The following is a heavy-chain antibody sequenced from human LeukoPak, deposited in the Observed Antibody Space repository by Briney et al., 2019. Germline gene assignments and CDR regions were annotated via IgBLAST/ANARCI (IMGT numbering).Heavy chain of an antibody. V-gene: IGHV3-7*01. CDR1: GFTFSSYW. CDR2: IKQDGSEK. CDR3: ARAGGTYYGIAFDI. J-gene: IGHJ3*02. D-gene: IGHD1-26*01. Sequence: GGSLRLSCAASGFTFSSYWLSWVRQAPGKGLEWVANIKQDGSEKYYVDSVKGRFTISRDNAKNSLYLQMNSLRAEDTAVYYCARAGGTYYGIAFDIWGQGTMVTVSS.